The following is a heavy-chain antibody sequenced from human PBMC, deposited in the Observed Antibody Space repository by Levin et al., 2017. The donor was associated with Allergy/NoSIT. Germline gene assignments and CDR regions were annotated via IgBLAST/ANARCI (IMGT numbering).Heavy chain of an antibody. Sequence: SVKVSCKTSGYTFTNYGVTWVRQAPGQGLEWMGWITTYNGNTNYAQNFQGRVTMTSDTSTNTAYMELTSLRFDDTAVYYCARGISANYWGQGTLVTVSS. D-gene: IGHD2-15*01. CDR1: GYTFTNYG. CDR2: ITTYNGNT. V-gene: IGHV1-18*01. CDR3: ARGISANY. J-gene: IGHJ4*02.